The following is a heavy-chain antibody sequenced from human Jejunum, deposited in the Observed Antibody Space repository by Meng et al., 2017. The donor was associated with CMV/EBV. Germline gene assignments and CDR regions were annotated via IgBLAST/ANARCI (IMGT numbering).Heavy chain of an antibody. CDR2: IRGDTPYVYSRNFGGT. D-gene: IGHD6-6*01. CDR3: ARDLAWRSSQDAFDI. V-gene: IGHV3-21*06. J-gene: IGHJ3*02. Sequence: MNWVRQAPGKGLEWVSDIRGDTPYVYSRNFGGTDYAESVKGRFTISRDNAKNSLYLQMSSLRVEDTAVYFCARDLAWRSSQDAFDIWGQGTMVTVSS.